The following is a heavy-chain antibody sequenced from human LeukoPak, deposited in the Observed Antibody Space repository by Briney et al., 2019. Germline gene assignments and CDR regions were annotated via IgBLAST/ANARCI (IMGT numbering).Heavy chain of an antibody. CDR2: ISGSGGSP. CDR3: AKALITMQTQPVDY. CDR1: GFTFSSYA. D-gene: IGHD3-10*01. V-gene: IGHV3-23*01. Sequence: PGGSLRLSRAASGFTFSSYAMSWVRQAPGKGLEWVSAISGSGGSPYYADSVKGRFTISRDNSKNTLYLQMNSLRAEDTAVYYCAKALITMQTQPVDYWGQGTLVTVSS. J-gene: IGHJ4*02.